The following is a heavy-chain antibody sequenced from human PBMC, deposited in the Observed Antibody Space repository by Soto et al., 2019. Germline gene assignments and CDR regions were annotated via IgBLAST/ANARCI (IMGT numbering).Heavy chain of an antibody. CDR3: ARGAMGNYYNEY. D-gene: IGHD3-10*01. V-gene: IGHV3-74*01. CDR1: GFTFSSYW. J-gene: IGHJ4*02. CDR2: IKGDGIST. Sequence: EVQLVESGGGLVQSGGSLRLSCAASGFTFSSYWMHWVRHAPGKGLVWVSRIKGDGISTNYADSVKGRFTISRGNAKDTVFLQTSGLRADDTSVYSCARGAMGNYYNEYWGQGNLVTVSS.